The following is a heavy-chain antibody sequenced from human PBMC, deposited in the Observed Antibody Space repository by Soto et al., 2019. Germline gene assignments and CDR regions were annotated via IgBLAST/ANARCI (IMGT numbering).Heavy chain of an antibody. CDR3: AKRHYFGSGSFALAT. V-gene: IGHV3-23*01. CDR2: VSGDGYAS. D-gene: IGHD3-10*01. Sequence: PWWSLRLSCSGSVFTFSSNAMSWFRQAPGKGLEWVSSVSGDGYASDYADSVQGRFTVSRQNSKNTLYLQMNSLRAEDTAVYYCAKRHYFGSGSFALATWGQGTLVTVSS. J-gene: IGHJ4*03. CDR1: VFTFSSNA.